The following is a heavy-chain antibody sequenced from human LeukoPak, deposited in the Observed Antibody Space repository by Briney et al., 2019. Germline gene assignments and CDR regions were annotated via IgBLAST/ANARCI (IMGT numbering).Heavy chain of an antibody. Sequence: SETLSLTCTVSGGGISNYYWSWIRQPPGKGLEWIGYIYYTGRTNYNPSLKSRVTISVDTSKNQFSLKLSSVTAADTAVYYCARAAFCGGDCYYYFDYWGQGTLVTVSS. CDR2: IYYTGRT. D-gene: IGHD2-21*02. J-gene: IGHJ4*02. CDR1: GGGISNYY. CDR3: ARAAFCGGDCYYYFDY. V-gene: IGHV4-59*01.